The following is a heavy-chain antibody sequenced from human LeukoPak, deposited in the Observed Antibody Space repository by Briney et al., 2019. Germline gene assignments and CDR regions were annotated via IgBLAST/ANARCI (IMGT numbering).Heavy chain of an antibody. CDR1: GFTFSSYG. J-gene: IGHJ6*03. Sequence: GGSLRLSCAASGFTFSSYGMQWVRQAPGKGLEWVAVIWDDGSNKYYADSVKGRFTISRDNSKNTLYLQMNSLRAEDTAVYSCAKGYYDFWSGYSDLYYYYYMDVWGKGTTVTVSS. CDR2: IWDDGSNK. V-gene: IGHV3-33*06. D-gene: IGHD3-3*01. CDR3: AKGYYDFWSGYSDLYYYYYMDV.